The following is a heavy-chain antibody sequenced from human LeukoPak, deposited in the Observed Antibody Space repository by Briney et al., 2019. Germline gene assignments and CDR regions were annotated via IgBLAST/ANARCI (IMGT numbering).Heavy chain of an antibody. CDR2: IYTSGST. J-gene: IGHJ4*02. V-gene: IGHV4-61*02. CDR3: ARLVDSSGSFLFDY. CDR1: GGSISSGSYY. Sequence: SQTLSLTCTVSGGSISSGSYYWSWIRQPAGKGLEWIGRIYTSGSTNYNPSLKSRVTMSVDTSKNQFSLKLSSVTAADTAVYYCARLVDSSGSFLFDYWGQGTLVTVSS. D-gene: IGHD3-22*01.